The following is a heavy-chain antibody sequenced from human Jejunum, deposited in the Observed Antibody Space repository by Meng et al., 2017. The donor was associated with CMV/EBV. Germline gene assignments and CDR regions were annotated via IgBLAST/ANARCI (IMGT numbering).Heavy chain of an antibody. CDR1: VTFSNYA. V-gene: IGHV1-69*06. Sequence: VTFSNYAITWVRQAPGQGLEWMGGIIPVLRTTNYAQKFQDRVTITADRSTTTAYMELTSLTSEDTAVYYCARRMNYDILTGSQIDYWGQGTLVTVSS. J-gene: IGHJ4*02. CDR2: IIPVLRTT. CDR3: ARRMNYDILTGSQIDY. D-gene: IGHD3-9*01.